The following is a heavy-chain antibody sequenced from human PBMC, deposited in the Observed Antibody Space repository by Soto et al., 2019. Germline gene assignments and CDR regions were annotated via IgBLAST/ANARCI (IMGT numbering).Heavy chain of an antibody. Sequence: QVQLQQWGAGLLKPSETLSLTCAVYGGSFSGYYWSWIRQPPGKGLEWIGEINHSGSTNYNPSLKSRVTISVDTSKNQFSLKLSSVTAADTAVYYCGRGPKGYCSSTSCFDYYYMDVWGKGTTVTVSS. D-gene: IGHD2-2*01. CDR3: GRGPKGYCSSTSCFDYYYMDV. CDR2: INHSGST. V-gene: IGHV4-34*01. J-gene: IGHJ6*03. CDR1: GGSFSGYY.